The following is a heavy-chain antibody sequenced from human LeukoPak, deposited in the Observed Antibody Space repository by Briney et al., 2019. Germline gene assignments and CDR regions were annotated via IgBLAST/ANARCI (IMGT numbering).Heavy chain of an antibody. Sequence: SGGSLRLSCAASGFNVSSNYMSWVRQAPGKGLEWVSVIYGGGSTYYADSVKGRFTISRDNSKNTLYLQMNSLRAEDTAVYYCARDTVNHYAAGGYMDVWGKGTTVTVSS. CDR2: IYGGGST. V-gene: IGHV3-53*01. CDR1: GFNVSSNY. CDR3: ARDTVNHYAAGGYMDV. J-gene: IGHJ6*03. D-gene: IGHD1-14*01.